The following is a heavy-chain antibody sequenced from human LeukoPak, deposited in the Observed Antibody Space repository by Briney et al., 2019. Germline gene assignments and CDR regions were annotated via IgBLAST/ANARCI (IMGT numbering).Heavy chain of an antibody. CDR1: GYTFTSYY. V-gene: IGHV1-46*01. CDR3: ARVRAMVRGVHNHHYYYYGMDV. Sequence: ASVKVSCKASGYTFTSYYMHWVRQAPGQGREWMGIINPSGGSTSYAQKFQGRVTMTRDTSTSTVYMELSSLRSEDTAVYYCARVRAMVRGVHNHHYYYYGMDVWGQGTTVTVSS. CDR2: INPSGGST. D-gene: IGHD3-10*01. J-gene: IGHJ6*02.